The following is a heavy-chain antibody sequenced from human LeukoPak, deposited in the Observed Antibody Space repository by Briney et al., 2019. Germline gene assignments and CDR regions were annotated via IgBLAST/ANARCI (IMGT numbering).Heavy chain of an antibody. D-gene: IGHD5-24*01. CDR2: INSDGSST. J-gene: IGHJ4*02. CDR3: ARDIERWLPNETGGPVESDY. V-gene: IGHV3-74*01. Sequence: GGSLRLSCAASGFTFSSYWMHWVRQAPGKGLVWVSRINSDGSSTSYADSVKGRFTISRDNAKNTLYLQMNSLRAEDTAVYYCARDIERWLPNETGGPVESDYWGQGTLVTVSS. CDR1: GFTFSSYW.